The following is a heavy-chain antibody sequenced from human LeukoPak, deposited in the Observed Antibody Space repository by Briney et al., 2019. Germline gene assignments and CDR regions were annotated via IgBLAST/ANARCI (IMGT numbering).Heavy chain of an antibody. Sequence: PSGTLSLTCTVSGGSISSYYWSWIRQPPGKGLEWIGYIYYSGSTNYNPSLKSRVTISVDTSKNQFSLKLSSVTAADTAVYYCARDGYNWRAFDYWGQGTLVTVSS. CDR2: IYYSGST. CDR3: ARDGYNWRAFDY. CDR1: GGSISSYY. J-gene: IGHJ4*02. D-gene: IGHD1-1*01. V-gene: IGHV4-59*01.